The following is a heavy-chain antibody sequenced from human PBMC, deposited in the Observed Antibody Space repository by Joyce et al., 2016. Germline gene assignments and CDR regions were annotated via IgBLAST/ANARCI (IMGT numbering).Heavy chain of an antibody. CDR3: ARSQWLAPLMY. Sequence: QVQLRQWGAGLLKPSETLSLTCAVSGGPFRGFFWTWVRQPPGKALEWIGDITTSGATNYNPSLRSRVAISVDTYNNQFSLTLTSLSAADMAVYYCARSQWLAPLMYWGQGTLVTVSP. J-gene: IGHJ4*02. CDR1: GGPFRGFF. V-gene: IGHV4-34*02. CDR2: ITTSGAT. D-gene: IGHD6-19*01.